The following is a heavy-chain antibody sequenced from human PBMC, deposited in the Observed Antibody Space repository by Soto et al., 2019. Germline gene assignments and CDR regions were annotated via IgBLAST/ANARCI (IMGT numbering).Heavy chain of an antibody. CDR1: GLTFSDYY. J-gene: IGHJ5*02. V-gene: IGHV3-11*01. D-gene: IGHD3-10*01. Sequence: GGSLRLSCAASGLTFSDYYMSWIRQAPGKGLEWVSYISSSGSTIYYADSVKGRFTISRDNAKNSLYLQMNSLRAEDTAVYYCARVIYYGSGSSINWFDPWGQGTLVTVSS. CDR2: ISSSGSTI. CDR3: ARVIYYGSGSSINWFDP.